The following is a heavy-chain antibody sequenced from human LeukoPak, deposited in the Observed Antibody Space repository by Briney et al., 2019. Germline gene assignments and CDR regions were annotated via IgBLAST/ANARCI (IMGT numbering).Heavy chain of an antibody. J-gene: IGHJ4*02. V-gene: IGHV5-51*01. CDR2: IYPGDSDT. Sequence: GGSLKISCKGSGYSFTSYWIGWVRQMPGKGLEWMGIIYPGDSDTRYSPSFQGQVTISADKSISTAYLQWSSLKASDTAMYYCARARGSSWYGHYFDYWGQGTLVTVSS. D-gene: IGHD6-13*01. CDR3: ARARGSSWYGHYFDY. CDR1: GYSFTSYW.